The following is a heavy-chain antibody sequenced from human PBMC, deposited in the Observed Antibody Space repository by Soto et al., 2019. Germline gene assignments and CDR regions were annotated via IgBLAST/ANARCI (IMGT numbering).Heavy chain of an antibody. D-gene: IGHD6-13*01. J-gene: IGHJ6*02. CDR1: GYTFTGYY. CDR2: INPNSGGT. V-gene: IGHV1-2*04. CDR3: ARVKVVRTQQLVQGNFYGMDV. Sequence: ASVKVSCKASGYTFTGYYMHWVRQAPGQGLEWMGWINPNSGGTNYAQKFQGWVTMTRDTSISTAYMELSRLRSDDTAVYYCARVKVVRTQQLVQGNFYGMDVWGQGTTVTVSS.